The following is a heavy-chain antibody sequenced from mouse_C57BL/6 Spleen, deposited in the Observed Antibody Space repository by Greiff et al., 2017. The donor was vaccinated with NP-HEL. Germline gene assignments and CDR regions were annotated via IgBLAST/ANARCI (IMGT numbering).Heavy chain of an antibody. CDR1: GYTFTSYT. Sequence: QVQLQQSGAELARPGASVKMSCKASGYTFTSYTMHWVKQRPGQGLEWIGYINPSSGYTKYNQKFKDKATLTADKSSSTAYMQLSSLTSEDSAVYYCARGAQASWFAYWGQGTLVTVSA. D-gene: IGHD3-2*02. CDR3: ARGAQASWFAY. V-gene: IGHV1-4*01. CDR2: INPSSGYT. J-gene: IGHJ3*01.